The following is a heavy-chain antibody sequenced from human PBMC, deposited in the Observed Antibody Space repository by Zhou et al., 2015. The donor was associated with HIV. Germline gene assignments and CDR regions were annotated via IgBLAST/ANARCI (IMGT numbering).Heavy chain of an antibody. V-gene: IGHV1-69*01. CDR2: IIPIFGTA. Sequence: QVQLVQSGAEVKKPGSSVKVSCKASGGTFSSYAISWVRQAPGQGLEWMGGIIPIFGTANYAQKFQGRVTITADESTSTAYMELSSLRSEDTAVYYCAIGNYCSGGSCYSGTEYFQHWGQGTLVTVSS. CDR1: GGTFSSYA. J-gene: IGHJ1*01. D-gene: IGHD2-15*01. CDR3: AIGNYCSGGSCYSGTEYFQH.